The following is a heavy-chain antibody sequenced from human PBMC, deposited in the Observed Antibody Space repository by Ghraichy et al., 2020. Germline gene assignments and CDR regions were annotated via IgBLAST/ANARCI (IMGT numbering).Heavy chain of an antibody. Sequence: SQTLSLTCTVSGGSISSYYWSWIRQPAGKGLEWIGRIYTSGSTNYNPSLKSRVTMSVDTSKNQFSLKLSSVTAADTAVYYCARGGETTRADGNKPLYYFDYWGQGTLVTVSS. CDR1: GGSISSYY. CDR2: IYTSGST. V-gene: IGHV4-4*07. D-gene: IGHD6-13*01. J-gene: IGHJ4*02. CDR3: ARGGETTRADGNKPLYYFDY.